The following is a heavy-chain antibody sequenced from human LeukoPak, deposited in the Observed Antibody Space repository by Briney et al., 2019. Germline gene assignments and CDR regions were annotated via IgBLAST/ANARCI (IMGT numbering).Heavy chain of an antibody. CDR2: ISGSGGST. Sequence: GGSLRLSCAASGFTFSSYAMSWVRQAPGKGLEWVSAISGSGGSTYYADSVKGRFTISRDNSKNTLYLQMNSLRAEDTAVYYCAKDRGCSGGSCYVFESDYWGQGTLVTASS. CDR3: AKDRGCSGGSCYVFESDY. J-gene: IGHJ4*02. D-gene: IGHD2-15*01. V-gene: IGHV3-23*01. CDR1: GFTFSSYA.